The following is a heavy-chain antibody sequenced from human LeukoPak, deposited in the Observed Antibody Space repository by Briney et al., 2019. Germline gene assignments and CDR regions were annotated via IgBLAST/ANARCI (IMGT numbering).Heavy chain of an antibody. Sequence: PGGSLRLSCAASGFTFSSYEMTWVRQIPGKGLEWVGHIKSRTDGGTTDYAAPVKGRFTISRDDSKNTVYLQMNSLKAEDSAVYFCATEFYSNGYNFWGQGTLVIVSS. CDR1: GFTFSSYE. CDR3: ATEFYSNGYNF. J-gene: IGHJ4*02. CDR2: IKSRTDGGTT. D-gene: IGHD5-24*01. V-gene: IGHV3-15*01.